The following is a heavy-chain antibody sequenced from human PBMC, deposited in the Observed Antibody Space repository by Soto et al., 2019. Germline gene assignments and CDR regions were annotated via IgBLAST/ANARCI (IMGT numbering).Heavy chain of an antibody. V-gene: IGHV1-69*13. CDR1: GGTFSSYA. D-gene: IGHD5-18*01. CDR2: IIPIFGTA. Sequence: SVKVSCKASGGTFSSYAISWVRQAPGQGLEWMGGIIPIFGTANYAQKFQGRVTITADESTSTAYMELSSLRSEDTALYYCASTARDYYFDYWGQGTLVTVSS. CDR3: ASTARDYYFDY. J-gene: IGHJ4*02.